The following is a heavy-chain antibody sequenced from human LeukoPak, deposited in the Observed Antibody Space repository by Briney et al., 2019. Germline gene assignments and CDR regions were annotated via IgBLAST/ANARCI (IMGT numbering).Heavy chain of an antibody. CDR2: INHSGST. CDR1: GGSFSGYH. J-gene: IGHJ4*02. Sequence: PSETLSLTCAVYGGSFSGYHWSWIRQPPGKGLEWIGEINHSGSTNYNPSLKSRVTISVDTSKNQFSLKLSSVTAADTVVYYCARGLAAAGGGYYFDYWGQGTLVTVSS. D-gene: IGHD6-13*01. V-gene: IGHV4-34*01. CDR3: ARGLAAAGGGYYFDY.